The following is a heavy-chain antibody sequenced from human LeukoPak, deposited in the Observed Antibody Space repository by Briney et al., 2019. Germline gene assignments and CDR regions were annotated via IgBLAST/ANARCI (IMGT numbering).Heavy chain of an antibody. J-gene: IGHJ2*01. D-gene: IGHD2-2*02. CDR3: ARACSGTIVVVPAAITRDWYFDL. CDR1: GGSISSGGYS. CDR2: IYTSGST. Sequence: SETLSLTGTVSGGSISSGGYSWSWIRQPAGKGLEWIGRIYTSGSTNYNPSLKSRVTISVDTSKNQFSLKLSSVTAADTAVYYCARACSGTIVVVPAAITRDWYFDLWGRGTLVTVSS. V-gene: IGHV4-61*02.